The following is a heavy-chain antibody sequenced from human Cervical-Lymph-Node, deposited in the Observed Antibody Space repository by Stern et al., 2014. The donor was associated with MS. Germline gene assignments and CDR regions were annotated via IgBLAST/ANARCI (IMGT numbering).Heavy chain of an antibody. Sequence: EVQLLESGGGLVQPGGSLRLSCAASGFTFSSYWMSWVRQAPGKGLEWVANIKQDGSKKYYVDSVNGRFTISRDNAKNSLYLQMNSLIAEYTAIYYCASGVGYSSSSPDYWGQGTLVTVSS. J-gene: IGHJ4*02. V-gene: IGHV3-7*01. CDR2: IKQDGSKK. CDR1: GFTFSSYW. CDR3: ASGVGYSSSSPDY. D-gene: IGHD6-6*01.